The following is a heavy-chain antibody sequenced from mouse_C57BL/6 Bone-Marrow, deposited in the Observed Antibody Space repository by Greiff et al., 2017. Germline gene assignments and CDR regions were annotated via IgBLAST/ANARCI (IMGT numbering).Heavy chain of an antibody. CDR1: GYTFTSYW. D-gene: IGHD1-1*01. V-gene: IGHV1-59*01. CDR3: ARPATVVGWYFDV. J-gene: IGHJ1*03. CDR2: IDPSDSYT. Sequence: QVQLQQPGAELVRPGTSVKLSCKASGYTFTSYWMHWVKQRPGQGLEWIGVIDPSDSYTNSNQKFKGKATLTVDTSSSKDYMQLSSLTSADSAVLYGARPATVVGWYFDVWGTGTTVTVSS.